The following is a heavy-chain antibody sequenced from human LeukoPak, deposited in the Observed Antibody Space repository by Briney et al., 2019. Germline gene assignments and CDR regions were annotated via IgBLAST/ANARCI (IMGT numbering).Heavy chain of an antibody. J-gene: IGHJ3*02. Sequence: ASVKVSCKASGYTFTGYYMHWVRQAPGQGLEWMGWINPNSGGTNYAQKFQGRVTMTRDTSISTAYMELSRLRSDDTAVYYCARVHSSSSWAFDIWGQGTMVTVSS. CDR2: INPNSGGT. CDR1: GYTFTGYY. V-gene: IGHV1-2*02. CDR3: ARVHSSSSWAFDI. D-gene: IGHD6-6*01.